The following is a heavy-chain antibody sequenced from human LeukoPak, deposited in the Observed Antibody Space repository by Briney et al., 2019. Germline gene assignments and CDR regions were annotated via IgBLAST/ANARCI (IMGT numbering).Heavy chain of an antibody. CDR2: ISAYNGNT. CDR1: GYTFTSYG. Sequence: GASVKVSCKASGYTFTSYGISWVRQAPGQGLEWMGWISAYNGNTNYAQKLQGRVTMTTDTSTSTAYMELRSLRSDDTAVYYRARGDSSSWYARPFDYWGQGTLVTVSS. J-gene: IGHJ4*02. V-gene: IGHV1-18*01. CDR3: ARGDSSSWYARPFDY. D-gene: IGHD6-13*01.